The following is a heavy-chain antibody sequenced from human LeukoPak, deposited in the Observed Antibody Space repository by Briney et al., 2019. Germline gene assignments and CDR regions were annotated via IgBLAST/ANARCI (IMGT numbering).Heavy chain of an antibody. CDR1: GGSISSYY. CDR2: IYYSGNS. J-gene: IGHJ5*02. V-gene: IGHV4-59*01. CDR3: ARDLGYCSTASCYAWFGP. D-gene: IGHD2-2*01. Sequence: SETLSLTCTVSGGSISSYYWSWIRQPPGKGLEWIGYIYYSGNSNYNPSLNSRVTISVDTSKNQFSLRLSSVTAADTAIYYCARDLGYCSTASCYAWFGPWGQGTLVTVSS.